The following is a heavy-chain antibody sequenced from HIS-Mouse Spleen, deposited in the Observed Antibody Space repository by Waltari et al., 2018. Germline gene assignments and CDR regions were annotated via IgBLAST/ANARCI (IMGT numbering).Heavy chain of an antibody. Sequence: QVQLQESGPGLVKPSETLSLTCTFSGYSISSGYSWGWYRQPPGKGLEWIGSIYHSGSTYYNPSLKSRVTISVDTSKNQFSLKLSSVTAADTAVYYCARVVSSVLRFLEWNWFDPWGQGTLVTVSS. CDR2: IYHSGST. CDR3: ARVVSSVLRFLEWNWFDP. D-gene: IGHD3-3*01. J-gene: IGHJ5*02. V-gene: IGHV4-38-2*02. CDR1: GYSISSGYS.